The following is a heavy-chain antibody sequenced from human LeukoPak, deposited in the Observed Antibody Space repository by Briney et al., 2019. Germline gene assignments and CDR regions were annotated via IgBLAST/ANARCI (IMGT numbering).Heavy chain of an antibody. J-gene: IGHJ3*02. CDR1: GFTFSSYA. CDR2: ISYDGSNK. Sequence: GGSLRLSCAASGFTFSSYAMHWVRQAPGKGLEWVAVISYDGSNKYYADSVKGRFTISRDNSKSTLYLQMNSLRAEDTAVYYCARTLTAADAFDIWGQGTMVTVSS. V-gene: IGHV3-30-3*01. D-gene: IGHD6-13*01. CDR3: ARTLTAADAFDI.